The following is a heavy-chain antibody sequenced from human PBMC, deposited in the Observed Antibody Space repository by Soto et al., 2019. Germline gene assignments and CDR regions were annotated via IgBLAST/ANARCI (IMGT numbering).Heavy chain of an antibody. V-gene: IGHV1-3*01. CDR2: INAGYGNT. D-gene: IGHD7-27*01. Sequence: QVHLVQSGAEVRKPGASVKVSCKASGYTFSSYAMHWVRQAPGQRLEWMGWINAGYGNTKSSQKFQDRVTISRDTSASTAYMGLTSLSSEDTAVSCCARDTGDRTFDFWGQGTLVTVSS. CDR3: ARDTGDRTFDF. CDR1: GYTFSSYA. J-gene: IGHJ4*02.